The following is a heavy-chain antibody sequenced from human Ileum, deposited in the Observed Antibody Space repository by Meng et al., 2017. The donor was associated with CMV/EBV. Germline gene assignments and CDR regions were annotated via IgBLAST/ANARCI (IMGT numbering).Heavy chain of an antibody. CDR2: IYSSGTT. V-gene: IGHV3-66*03. D-gene: IGHD5-24*01. Sequence: GGSLRLSCAASGVAVSSNFFSWVRQAPGKGLEWVSVIYSSGTTYYTESVNGRFTISRDGSKNMVYLQMNSLRPEDTAMYYCARDLGPKHDYNWRAFDIWGQGTMVTV. CDR1: GVAVSSNF. J-gene: IGHJ3*02. CDR3: ARDLGPKHDYNWRAFDI.